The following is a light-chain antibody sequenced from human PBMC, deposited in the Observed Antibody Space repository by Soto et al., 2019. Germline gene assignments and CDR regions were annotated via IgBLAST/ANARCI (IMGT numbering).Light chain of an antibody. CDR2: DVS. CDR3: NSYTSSSTCV. J-gene: IGLJ1*01. V-gene: IGLV2-14*01. Sequence: QCVLKQPASVCGSPGQSITISCTGTTSDVGRYNYVSWYQQHPGKAPKLIIYDVSNRPSGVSNRFSGSKSGNTASLTISGLQAEDEADYYCNSYTSSSTCVFGTRTKVTVL. CDR1: TSDVGRYNY.